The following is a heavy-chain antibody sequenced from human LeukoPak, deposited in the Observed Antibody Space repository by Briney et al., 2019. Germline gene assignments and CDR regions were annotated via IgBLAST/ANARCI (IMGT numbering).Heavy chain of an antibody. J-gene: IGHJ4*02. Sequence: GRSLRLSCAASGFTFSSYAMHWVRQAPGKGLEWVAVISYDGSNKYYADSVKGRFTISRDNSKNTLYLQMNSLRAEDTAVYYCASGGSYYPYWGQGTLVTVSS. CDR3: ASGGSYYPY. V-gene: IGHV3-30*01. CDR2: ISYDGSNK. CDR1: GFTFSSYA. D-gene: IGHD1-26*01.